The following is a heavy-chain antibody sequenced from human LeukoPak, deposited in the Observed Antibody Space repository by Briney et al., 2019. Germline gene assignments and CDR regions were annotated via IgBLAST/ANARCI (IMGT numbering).Heavy chain of an antibody. Sequence: TSETLSLTCAVYGGSFSGYYWSWIRQPPGKGLEWIGYIYYSGSTNYNPSLKSRVTISVDTSKNQFSLKLSSVTAADTAVYYCASLDYGDYSFDYWGQGTLVTVSS. CDR2: IYYSGST. CDR1: GGSFSGYY. J-gene: IGHJ4*02. CDR3: ASLDYGDYSFDY. V-gene: IGHV4-59*08. D-gene: IGHD4-17*01.